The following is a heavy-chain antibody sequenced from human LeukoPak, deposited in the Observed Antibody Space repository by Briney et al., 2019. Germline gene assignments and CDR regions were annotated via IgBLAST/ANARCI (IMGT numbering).Heavy chain of an antibody. J-gene: IGHJ4*02. V-gene: IGHV4-4*09. CDR2: IYASGST. CDR3: ARHFDFWSGYYDY. Sequence: SETLSLTCTVSGGSISSYYWTWIRQPPGKGLEWMGYIYASGSTNYNPSLKSRVTISVDTSKNQFSLKLTSVTAADTAVYYCARHFDFWSGYYDYWGQGALVTVSS. CDR1: GGSISSYY. D-gene: IGHD3-3*01.